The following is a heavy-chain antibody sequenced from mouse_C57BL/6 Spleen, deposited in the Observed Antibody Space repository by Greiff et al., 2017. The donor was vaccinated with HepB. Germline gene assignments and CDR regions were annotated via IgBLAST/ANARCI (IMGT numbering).Heavy chain of an antibody. J-gene: IGHJ2*01. D-gene: IGHD2-12*01. CDR2: INYDGSST. CDR1: GFTFSDYY. V-gene: IGHV5-16*01. Sequence: DVMLVESAGGLVQPGSSMKLSCTASGFTFSDYYMAWVRQVPEKGLEWVANINYDGSSTYYLDSLKSRFIISRDNAKNILYLQMSSLKSEDTATYYCARDNDGGCFDYWGQGTTLTVSS. CDR3: ARDNDGGCFDY.